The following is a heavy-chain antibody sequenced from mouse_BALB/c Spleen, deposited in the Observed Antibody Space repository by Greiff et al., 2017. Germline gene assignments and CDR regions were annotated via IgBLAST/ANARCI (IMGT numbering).Heavy chain of an antibody. CDR3: ARHPGDGNYLDY. CDR1: GFTFSSYG. CDR2: ISSGGGST. V-gene: IGHV5-12-1*01. D-gene: IGHD2-1*01. J-gene: IGHJ2*01. Sequence: EVQLVESGGDLVKPGGSLKLSCAASGFTFSSYGMSWVRQTPEKRLEWVAYISSGGGSTYYPDTVKGRFTISRDNAKNTLYLQMSSLKSEDTAMYYCARHPGDGNYLDYWGQGTTLTVSS.